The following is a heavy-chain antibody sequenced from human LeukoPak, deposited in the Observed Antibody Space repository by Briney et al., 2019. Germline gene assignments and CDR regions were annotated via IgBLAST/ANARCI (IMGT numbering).Heavy chain of an antibody. CDR3: ARVVAATGWFDP. V-gene: IGHV1-69*05. Sequence: ASVKVSCKAAGGTFSSYAISWVRQAPGQGLEWMGGINPIFGTANYAQKFQGRVTITTDESTSTAYMELSSLRSEDTAVYYCARVVAATGWFDPWGQGTLVTVSS. CDR2: INPIFGTA. D-gene: IGHD2-15*01. CDR1: GGTFSSYA. J-gene: IGHJ5*02.